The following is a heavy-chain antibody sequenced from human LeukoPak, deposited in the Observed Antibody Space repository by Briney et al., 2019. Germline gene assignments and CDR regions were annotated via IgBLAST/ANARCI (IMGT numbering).Heavy chain of an antibody. CDR1: GDTFNIYA. D-gene: IGHD2-8*01. CDR2: ITLLFGTP. CDR3: ARGTIGVCYS. V-gene: IGHV1-69*06. J-gene: IGHJ4*02. Sequence: SVKVSFKASGDTFNIYAVSWVRQAPGQGLEWMGGITLLFGTPNYAQKFLGRVTMTADTSTSTAYMDLTYLRSDDTAVYYCARGTIGVCYSWGQGTLVTVSS.